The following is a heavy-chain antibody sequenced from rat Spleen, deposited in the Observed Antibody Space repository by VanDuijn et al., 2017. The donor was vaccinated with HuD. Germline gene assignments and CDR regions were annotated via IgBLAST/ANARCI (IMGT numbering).Heavy chain of an antibody. CDR1: GFSLTTYN. Sequence: QVQLKESGPGLVQPSQTLSLTCTVSGFSLTTYNVHWIRQPTGKGLEWMGMIWTGGSTDYNSALESRLSISRDTSKGQVFLKMNSLQNEDIAIYYCARGGNGPKDYYFDYWGQGVMVTVSS. V-gene: IGHV2-30*01. CDR3: ARGGNGPKDYYFDY. J-gene: IGHJ2*01. CDR2: IWTGGST. D-gene: IGHD1-7*01.